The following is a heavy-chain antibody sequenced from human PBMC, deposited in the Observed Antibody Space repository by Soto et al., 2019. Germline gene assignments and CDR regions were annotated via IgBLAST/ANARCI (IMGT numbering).Heavy chain of an antibody. J-gene: IGHJ6*02. D-gene: IGHD7-27*01. CDR2: MNPNSGNT. CDR1: GYTFTSYD. CDR3: ARGTKETRLGIYYYYYGMDV. Sequence: ASVKVSCKASGYTFTSYDINWVRQATGQGLEWMGWMNPNSGNTGYAQKFQGRVTMTRNTSISTAYMELSSLRSEDTAVYYCARGTKETRLGIYYYYYGMDVWGQGTLVTVSS. V-gene: IGHV1-8*01.